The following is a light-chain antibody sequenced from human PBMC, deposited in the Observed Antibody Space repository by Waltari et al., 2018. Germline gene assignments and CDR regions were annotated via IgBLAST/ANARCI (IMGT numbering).Light chain of an antibody. CDR1: QDISNF. V-gene: IGKV1-33*01. CDR2: DAS. J-gene: IGKJ4*01. Sequence: TQSPSSLSASVVDRVTNTCQASQDISNFLNWYQQKPGKAPKLLIYDASILQTGVPSRFRGRGSGSDFTLTISSLEPEDFATYYCQQHDRPPLTFGGGTRVEIK. CDR3: QQHDRPPLT.